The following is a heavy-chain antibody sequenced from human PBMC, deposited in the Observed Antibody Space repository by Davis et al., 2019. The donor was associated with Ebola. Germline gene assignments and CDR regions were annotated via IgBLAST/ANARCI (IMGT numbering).Heavy chain of an antibody. CDR1: GYTFTSYY. D-gene: IGHD5-18*01. Sequence: ASVKVSCKASGYTFTSYYMHWVRQAPGQGLEWMGIINPSGGSTSYAQKFQGRVTMTRDTSTSTVYMELSSLRSEDTAVYYCARESYGPYYYYGMDVWGQGTTVTVSS. V-gene: IGHV1-46*01. CDR3: ARESYGPYYYYGMDV. CDR2: INPSGGST. J-gene: IGHJ6*02.